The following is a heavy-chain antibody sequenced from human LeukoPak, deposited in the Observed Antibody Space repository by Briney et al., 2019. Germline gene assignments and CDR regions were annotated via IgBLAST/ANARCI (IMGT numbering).Heavy chain of an antibody. CDR2: ISAYNGNT. Sequence: GASVKVSCKASGYTFTSYGISWVRQAPGQGLEWMGWISAYNGNTNYAQKLQGRVTMTTDTSTSTAHTELRSLRSDDTAVYYCARWYSSSWYDNWFDPWGQGTLVTVSS. CDR3: ARWYSSSWYDNWFDP. J-gene: IGHJ5*02. CDR1: GYTFTSYG. V-gene: IGHV1-18*01. D-gene: IGHD6-13*01.